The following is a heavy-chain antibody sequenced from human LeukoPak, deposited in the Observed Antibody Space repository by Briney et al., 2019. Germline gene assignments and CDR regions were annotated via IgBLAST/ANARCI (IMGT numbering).Heavy chain of an antibody. J-gene: IGHJ6*03. D-gene: IGHD2-8*02. CDR2: ISWDGGST. Sequence: GGSLRLSCAASGFTFHDYAMHWVRQAPGKGLEWVSLISWDGGSTYYADSVKGRFTISRDNSKNSLYLQMNSLRAEDTALYYCAKDSSLHWSLFENYMDVWGKGTTVTVSS. CDR1: GFTFHDYA. CDR3: AKDSSLHWSLFENYMDV. V-gene: IGHV3-43D*03.